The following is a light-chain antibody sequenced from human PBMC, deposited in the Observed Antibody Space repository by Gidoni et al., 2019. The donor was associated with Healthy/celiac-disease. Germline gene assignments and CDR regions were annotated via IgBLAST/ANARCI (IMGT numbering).Light chain of an antibody. J-gene: IGKJ4*02. V-gene: IGKV3-11*01. CDR1: QSVSSY. Sequence: VLPQSPATLSLSPGERATLSCRASQSVSSYLAWYQQKPGQAPRLLNYDASNRATGIPARCSGSGSGTDFTLTISSLEPEEFAVCYCQQSSNWLTFGGGTKVEIK. CDR2: DAS. CDR3: QQSSNWLT.